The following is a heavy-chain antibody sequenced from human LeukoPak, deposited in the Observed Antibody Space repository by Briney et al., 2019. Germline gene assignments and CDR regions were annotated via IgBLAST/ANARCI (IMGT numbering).Heavy chain of an antibody. J-gene: IGHJ3*02. Sequence: GGSLRLSCAASGFTFSTHAMSWVRQAPGKGLEWVSSISSSSSYIYYADSVKGRFTISRDNAKNSLYLQMNSLRAEDTAVYYCARDGTYSYGYDAFDIWGQGTMVTVSS. CDR1: GFTFSTHA. D-gene: IGHD5-18*01. CDR2: ISSSSSYI. CDR3: ARDGTYSYGYDAFDI. V-gene: IGHV3-21*01.